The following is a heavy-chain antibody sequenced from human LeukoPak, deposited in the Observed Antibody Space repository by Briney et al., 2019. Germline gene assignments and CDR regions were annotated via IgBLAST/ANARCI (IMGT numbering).Heavy chain of an antibody. V-gene: IGHV3-7*04. CDR2: IKQDGSKK. Sequence: GGSLRLSCVASGFPFSSYWMTWVRQAPGKGLEWVANIKQDGSKKSYVDSVKGRFTISRDNAKNSLYLQMNSLRAEDTAIYYCTRVGYIDEGIDYWGREPWSPSPQ. D-gene: IGHD5-24*01. J-gene: IGHJ4*02. CDR3: TRVGYIDEGIDY. CDR1: GFPFSSYW.